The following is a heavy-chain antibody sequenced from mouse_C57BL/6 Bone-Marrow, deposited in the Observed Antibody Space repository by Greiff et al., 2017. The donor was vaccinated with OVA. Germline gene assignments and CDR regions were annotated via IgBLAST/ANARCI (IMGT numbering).Heavy chain of an antibody. V-gene: IGHV2-2*01. D-gene: IGHD1-1*01. CDR3: ASYYYGSPYYAMDY. CDR1: GFSLTSYG. J-gene: IGHJ4*01. CDR2: IWSGGST. Sequence: VKLQESGPGLVQPSQSLSITCTVSGFSLTSYGVHWVRQSPGKGLEWLGVIWSGGSTDYNAAFISRLSISKDNSKSQVFFKMNSLQADDTAIYYCASYYYGSPYYAMDYWGQGTSVTVSS.